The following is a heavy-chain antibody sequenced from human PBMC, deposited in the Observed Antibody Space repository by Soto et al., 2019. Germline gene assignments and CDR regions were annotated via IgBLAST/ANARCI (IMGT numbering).Heavy chain of an antibody. D-gene: IGHD5-18*01. CDR2: IYYSGNT. J-gene: IGHJ6*02. CDR1: GGSVRSGGYY. CDR3: ARDRLMATAGTARHYFGLDV. Sequence: SETLSLTCTVSGGSVRSGGYYWSWVRQNPRRGLEWIGNIYYSGNTYYNPSLKSRLTISVDTSKNQFSLNLSSVTAADTAVYYCARDRLMATAGTARHYFGLDVWGQGTTVTVSS. V-gene: IGHV4-31*03.